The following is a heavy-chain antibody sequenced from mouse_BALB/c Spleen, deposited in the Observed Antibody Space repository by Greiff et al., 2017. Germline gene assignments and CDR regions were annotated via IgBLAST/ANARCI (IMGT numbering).Heavy chain of an antibody. J-gene: IGHJ3*01. CDR3: TRPLIYDGYYAWFAY. V-gene: IGHV6-6*02. D-gene: IGHD2-3*01. Sequence: EVKLVESGGGLVQPGGSMKLSCVASGFTFSNYWMNWVRQSPEKGLEWVAEIRLKSNNYATHYAESVKGRFTISRDDSKSSVYLQMNNLRAEDTGIYYCTRPLIYDGYYAWFAYWGQGTLVTVSA. CDR1: GFTFSNYW. CDR2: IRLKSNNYAT.